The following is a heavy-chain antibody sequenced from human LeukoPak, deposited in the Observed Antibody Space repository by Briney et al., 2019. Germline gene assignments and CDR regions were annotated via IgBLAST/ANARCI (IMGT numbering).Heavy chain of an antibody. CDR1: GFTFSSYG. D-gene: IGHD3-10*01. J-gene: IGHJ5*02. V-gene: IGHV3-30*03. Sequence: GGSLRLSCAASGFTFSSYGMHWVRQAPGKGLEWVAVISYDGSNKYYADSVKGRFTISRDNSKNTLYLQMNSLRAEDTAVYYCARDDHVKYGSGVLTRANWFGPWGQGTLVTVSS. CDR2: ISYDGSNK. CDR3: ARDDHVKYGSGVLTRANWFGP.